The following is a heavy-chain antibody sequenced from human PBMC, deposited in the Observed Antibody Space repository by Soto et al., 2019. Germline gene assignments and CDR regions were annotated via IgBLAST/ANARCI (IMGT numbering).Heavy chain of an antibody. CDR1: GFTFSSYG. D-gene: IGHD4-4*01. J-gene: IGHJ6*02. CDR3: AKVQYTYGMDV. V-gene: IGHV3-30*18. Sequence: PGWSLRLSCAASGFTFSSYGMHWVRQAPGKGLEWVAVISYDGSNKYYADSVKGRFTISRDNSKNTLYLQMNSLRAEDTAVYYCAKVQYTYGMDVWGQGTTVTVSS. CDR2: ISYDGSNK.